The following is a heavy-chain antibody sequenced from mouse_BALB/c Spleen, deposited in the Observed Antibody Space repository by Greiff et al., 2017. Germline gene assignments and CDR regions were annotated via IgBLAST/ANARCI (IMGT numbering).Heavy chain of an antibody. CDR1: GFTFSSYG. V-gene: IGHV5-6*01. CDR3: ARQGDDYDSFAY. J-gene: IGHJ3*01. Sequence: EVKVVESGGDLVKPGGSLKLSCAASGFTFSSYGMSWVRQTPDKRLEWVATISSGGSYTYYPDSVKGRFTISRDNAKNTLYLQMSSLKSEDTAMYYCARQGDDYDSFAYWGQGTLVTVSA. D-gene: IGHD2-4*01. CDR2: ISSGGSYT.